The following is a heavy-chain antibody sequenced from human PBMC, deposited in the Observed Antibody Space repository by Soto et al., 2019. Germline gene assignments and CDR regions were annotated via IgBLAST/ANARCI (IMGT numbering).Heavy chain of an antibody. D-gene: IGHD3-10*01. CDR3: PRERLGGSWSYFDYYYGMDV. J-gene: IGHJ6*02. Sequence: SETLSLTCTVSGGSISSYYWSWIRQPPGKGLEWIGYIYYSGSTNYNPSLKSRITISVDTSKNQFALKLSSLTAADTDVYYFPRERLGGSWSYFDYYYGMDVWGQGTTVTVSS. V-gene: IGHV4-59*12. CDR1: GGSISSYY. CDR2: IYYSGST.